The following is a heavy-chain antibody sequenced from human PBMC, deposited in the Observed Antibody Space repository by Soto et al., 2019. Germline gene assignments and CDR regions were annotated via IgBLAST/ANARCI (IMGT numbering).Heavy chain of an antibody. CDR3: ARGLTTLYYFDS. Sequence: LSLTCSVSGDSISRNVYYWTWIRQHPGKGLEWIGHIYYAGSSYYNPSLKSRVTISLDTSKHQFSLKLSSVTAADTAVYFCARGLTTLYYFDSWGQGTLVTVSS. J-gene: IGHJ4*02. V-gene: IGHV4-31*03. CDR1: GDSISRNVYY. CDR2: IYYAGSS. D-gene: IGHD3-16*01.